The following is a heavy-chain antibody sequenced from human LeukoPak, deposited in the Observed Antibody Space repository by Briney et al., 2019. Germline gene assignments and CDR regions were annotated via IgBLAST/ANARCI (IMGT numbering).Heavy chain of an antibody. V-gene: IGHV1-69*06. Sequence: ASVKVSCKTSGYTFTDYDITWVRQAPGQGLEWMGGIMPISGTANYAQKFQGRVTITADKPTNTAYMELSSLRSEDTAVYYCASGRTDIVVVPATLRNYYFDYWGQGTLVTVSS. CDR2: IMPISGTA. J-gene: IGHJ4*02. CDR1: GYTFTDYD. D-gene: IGHD2-2*01. CDR3: ASGRTDIVVVPATLRNYYFDY.